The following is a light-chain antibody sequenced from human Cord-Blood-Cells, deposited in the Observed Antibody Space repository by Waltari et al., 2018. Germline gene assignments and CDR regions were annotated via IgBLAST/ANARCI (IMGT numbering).Light chain of an antibody. V-gene: IGLV2-23*01. CDR2: EGS. J-gene: IGLJ3*02. CDR1: SSDVWSYHL. Sequence: QSALTQPASVSGSPGQSITISCTGTSSDVWSYHLVSWYQQHPGKAPKHMIYEGSKRPSGVSNRFSGSKSGNTASLTISGLQAEDEADYYCCSYAGSSTWVFGGGTKLTVL. CDR3: CSYAGSSTWV.